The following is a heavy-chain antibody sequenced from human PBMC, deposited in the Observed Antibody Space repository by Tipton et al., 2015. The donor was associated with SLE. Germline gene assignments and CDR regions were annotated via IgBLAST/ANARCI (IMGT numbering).Heavy chain of an antibody. D-gene: IGHD3-10*01. V-gene: IGHV3-30*02. J-gene: IGHJ3*02. Sequence: SLRLSCATSGITFSNYGMHWVRQAPGKGLEWVAFARYDGNNQYNADSMKGRFTISRDTSKNTLYLQMNSLRPEDTAVYYCAKDLGYSGSGSYYNGDYAFDIWGQGTMVTVSS. CDR1: GITFSNYG. CDR2: ARYDGNNQ. CDR3: AKDLGYSGSGSYYNGDYAFDI.